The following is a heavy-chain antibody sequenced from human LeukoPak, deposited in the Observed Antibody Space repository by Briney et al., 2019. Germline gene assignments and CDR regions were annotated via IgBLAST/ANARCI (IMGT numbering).Heavy chain of an antibody. J-gene: IGHJ6*03. CDR1: GFTFSSYG. CDR2: IRYVGRNK. D-gene: IGHD3-9*01. V-gene: IGHV3-30*02. CDR3: AKAPRGYYNHYYYYMDV. Sequence: TGGSLRLSCAASGFTFSSYGMHWVRQAPGKGLEWVAFIRYVGRNKHYADSGKGRFTISRDNSKNTLYLQMNSLRAEDTAVYYCAKAPRGYYNHYYYYMDVWGKGTTVTVSS.